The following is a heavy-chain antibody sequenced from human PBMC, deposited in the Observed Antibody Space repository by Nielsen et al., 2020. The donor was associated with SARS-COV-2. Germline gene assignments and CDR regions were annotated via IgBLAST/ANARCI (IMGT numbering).Heavy chain of an antibody. CDR2: IYYSGST. CDR1: GGSISSSSYY. J-gene: IGHJ6*02. D-gene: IGHD6-13*01. CDR3: VLSPRIAAALSRYYYYYYGMDV. V-gene: IGHV4-39*07. Sequence: SETLSLTCTVSGGSISSSSYYWGWIRQPPGKGLEWIGSIYYSGSTYYNPSLKSRVTISVDTSKNQFSLKLSSVTAADTAVYYCVLSPRIAAALSRYYYYYYGMDVWGQGTTVTVSS.